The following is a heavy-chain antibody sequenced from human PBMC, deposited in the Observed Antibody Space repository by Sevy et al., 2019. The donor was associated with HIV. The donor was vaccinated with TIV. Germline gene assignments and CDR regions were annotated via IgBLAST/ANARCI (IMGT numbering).Heavy chain of an antibody. CDR1: GFTFSNYA. D-gene: IGHD4-17*01. J-gene: IGHJ3*02. CDR2: ISGGGGST. Sequence: GGSLRLSCAASGFTFSNYAMSWVRQAPGKGLEWVSDISGGGGSTYYADSVKGRFTFSRDNSKNTLYLEMNSLRAEDTAVYYCAIDRERTTVTIFDIWGQGTMVTVSS. V-gene: IGHV3-23*01. CDR3: AIDRERTTVTIFDI.